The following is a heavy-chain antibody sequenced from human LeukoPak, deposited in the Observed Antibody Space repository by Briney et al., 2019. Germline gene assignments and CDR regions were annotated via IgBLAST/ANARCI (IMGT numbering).Heavy chain of an antibody. CDR3: ARRNTYYYDSSGYYYFDY. V-gene: IGHV4-59*08. D-gene: IGHD3-22*01. CDR2: IYYSGST. J-gene: IGHJ4*02. CDR1: GGSISSYY. Sequence: PSETLSLTCNVSGGSISSYYWSWIRQPPGKGLELIGYIYYSGSTNYNPSLKSRVTISLDASKNQFSLKLNSVTAADTAVYYCARRNTYYYDSSGYYYFDYWGQGTLVTVSS.